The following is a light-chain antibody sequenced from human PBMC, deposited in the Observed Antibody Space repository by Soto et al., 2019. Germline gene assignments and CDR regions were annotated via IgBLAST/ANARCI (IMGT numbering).Light chain of an antibody. Sequence: EIVLTQSPGTLSLSPGERATLSCRASQSLSSSYLTWYQQKSGQAPRLLIYGASTRATGIPARFSGSGSGTEFTLNISSLQSEEFAVYYCQQYNNWSFTFGPGTKVDIK. CDR3: QQYNNWSFT. CDR2: GAS. J-gene: IGKJ3*01. CDR1: QSLSSS. V-gene: IGKV3-15*01.